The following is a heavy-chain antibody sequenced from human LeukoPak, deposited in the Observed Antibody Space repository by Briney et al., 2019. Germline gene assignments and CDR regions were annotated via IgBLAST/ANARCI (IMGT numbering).Heavy chain of an antibody. CDR1: GFTFSNYW. D-gene: IGHD6-19*01. V-gene: IGHV3-7*05. J-gene: IGHJ4*02. CDR3: ARVGFSSGWRFDY. Sequence: GGSLRLSCAASGFTFSNYWMSWVRQAPGKGLEWVANIKQDGSEKYYVDSVKGRFTISRDNAKNSLYLQMNSLRAEDTAVYYCARVGFSSGWRFDYWGQGALVTVSS. CDR2: IKQDGSEK.